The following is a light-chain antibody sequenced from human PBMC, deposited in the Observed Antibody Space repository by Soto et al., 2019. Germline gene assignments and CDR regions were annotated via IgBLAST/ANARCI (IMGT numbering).Light chain of an antibody. Sequence: QSVLTQPASMSGSPGQSITISCTGTSSDVGGYNYVSWYQQHPGKAPKLMIYEVSNRPSGASNRFSGSKSGNTASLTISGLQAEDEADYYCLSYTSSNTWVFGGGTKLTVL. CDR1: SSDVGGYNY. CDR3: LSYTSSNTWV. CDR2: EVS. V-gene: IGLV2-14*01. J-gene: IGLJ3*02.